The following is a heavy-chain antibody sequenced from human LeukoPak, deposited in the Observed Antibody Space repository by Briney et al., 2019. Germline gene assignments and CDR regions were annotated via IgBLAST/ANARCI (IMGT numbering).Heavy chain of an antibody. V-gene: IGHV3-53*01. CDR2: IFSDGNT. J-gene: IGHJ4*02. Sequence: PGGSLRLSCAASGFTVSNIYMSWVRQAPGKGLEWVSVIFSDGNTYYADSMKGRFTISRDNSKNTLYLQMSDLRAEDTAVYYCARDLGIDYYGSGSFDYWGQGTLVTVSS. D-gene: IGHD3-10*01. CDR1: GFTVSNIY. CDR3: ARDLGIDYYGSGSFDY.